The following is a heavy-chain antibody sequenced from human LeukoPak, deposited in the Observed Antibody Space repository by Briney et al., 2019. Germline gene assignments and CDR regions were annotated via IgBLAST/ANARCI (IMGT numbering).Heavy chain of an antibody. D-gene: IGHD1-26*01. J-gene: IGHJ3*02. CDR2: IYYSGST. Sequence: PSETLSLTCTVSGGSISSYYWSWIRQPPGKGLEWIGYIYYSGSTNYNPSLKSRVTISVDTSKNQFSLKLSSVTAADTAVYYCARVGTWELRGAFDIWGQGTRVTVSS. CDR1: GGSISSYY. V-gene: IGHV4-59*01. CDR3: ARVGTWELRGAFDI.